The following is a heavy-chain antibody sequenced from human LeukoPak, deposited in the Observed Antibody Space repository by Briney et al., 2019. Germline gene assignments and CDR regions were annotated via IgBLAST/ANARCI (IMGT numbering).Heavy chain of an antibody. V-gene: IGHV3-74*01. D-gene: IGHD5-18*01. CDR3: ARRTYSYVDDALDI. CDR2: INSDGSST. CDR1: GFTFSSYW. Sequence: GGSLRLSCAASGFTFSSYWMHWVRQAPGKGLVWVSRINSDGSSTSYADSVKGRFTISRDNAKSTLYLQMNSLRAEDTAVYYCARRTYSYVDDALDIWGQGTMVTVSS. J-gene: IGHJ3*02.